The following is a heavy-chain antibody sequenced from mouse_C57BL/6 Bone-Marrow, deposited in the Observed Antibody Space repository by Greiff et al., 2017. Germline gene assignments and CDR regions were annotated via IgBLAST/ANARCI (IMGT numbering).Heavy chain of an antibody. V-gene: IGHV14-4*01. CDR2: IDPENGDT. Sequence: VQLKESGAELVRPGASVKLSCTASGFNIKDDYMHWVKQRPEQGLEWIGWIDPENGDTEYASKFQGKATITADTSSNTAYLQLSSLTSEDTAVYYCTTLIYYPFDYWGQGTTLTVSS. CDR3: TTLIYYPFDY. D-gene: IGHD2-1*01. J-gene: IGHJ2*01. CDR1: GFNIKDDY.